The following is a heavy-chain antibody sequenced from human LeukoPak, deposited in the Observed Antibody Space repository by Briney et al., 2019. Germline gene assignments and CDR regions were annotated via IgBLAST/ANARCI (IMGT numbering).Heavy chain of an antibody. J-gene: IGHJ4*02. V-gene: IGHV4-34*01. CDR1: GRSFSGYY. D-gene: IGHD4-17*01. Sequence: PSETLSLTCAVYGRSFSGYYWSWIRQPPGKGLEWIGEINHSGSTNYNPSLKSRVTISVDTSKNQFSLKLSSVTAADTAVYYCARDVFGDHGDYWGQGTLVTVSS. CDR3: ARDVFGDHGDY. CDR2: INHSGST.